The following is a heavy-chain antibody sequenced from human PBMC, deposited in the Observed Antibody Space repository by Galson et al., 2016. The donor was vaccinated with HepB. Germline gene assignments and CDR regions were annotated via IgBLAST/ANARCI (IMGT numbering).Heavy chain of an antibody. Sequence: SLRLSCAASGLTVGGNYMSWVRQAPGKGLEWVSSIFSGGGTYYADSVKGRVTISRDNSKNTVYLEVDNLRPGDTAVYYCARFRGANGGDWFDPWGQGTLVTVSS. CDR3: ARFRGANGGDWFDP. V-gene: IGHV3-53*01. J-gene: IGHJ5*02. CDR1: GLTVGGNY. D-gene: IGHD2-8*01. CDR2: IFSGGGT.